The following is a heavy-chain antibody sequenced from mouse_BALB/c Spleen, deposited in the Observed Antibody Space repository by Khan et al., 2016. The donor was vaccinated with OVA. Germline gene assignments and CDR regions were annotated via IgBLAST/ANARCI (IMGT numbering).Heavy chain of an antibody. V-gene: IGHV1-15*01. D-gene: IGHD2-1*01. J-gene: IGHJ4*01. Sequence: QVQLKESGAELVRPGASVTLSCKASGYTFTDYEMHWVKQTPVHGLEWIGAIDPETGGTAYNQKFKGKATLTAAKSSSTAYMELRSLTSEDSAVFYCTRGIYYGNPYAMEYWGQGTSVTVSS. CDR1: GYTFTDYE. CDR3: TRGIYYGNPYAMEY. CDR2: IDPETGGT.